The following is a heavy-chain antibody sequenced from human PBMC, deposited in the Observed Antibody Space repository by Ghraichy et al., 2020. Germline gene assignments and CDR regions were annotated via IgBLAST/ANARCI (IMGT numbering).Heavy chain of an antibody. CDR2: TYYSGTT. CDR3: ASDYCSSTSCSSYYYYAMVV. J-gene: IGHJ6*02. D-gene: IGHD2-2*01. CDR1: GGSVNSGSYY. Sequence: ESLNISCTVSGGSVNSGSYYWSWIRQPPGKGLEWIGYTYYSGTTNYNPSLKSRVTISVDTSKNQFSLKLTSVTAADTAVYYCASDYCSSTSCSSYYYYAMVVWGQGTTATVSS. V-gene: IGHV4-61*01.